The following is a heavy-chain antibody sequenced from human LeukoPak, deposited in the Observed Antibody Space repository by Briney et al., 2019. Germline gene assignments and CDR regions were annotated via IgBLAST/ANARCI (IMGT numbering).Heavy chain of an antibody. CDR3: ARGPLSEVYFDY. V-gene: IGHV1-69*05. Sequence: GASVKVSCKASGGTFSSYAISWVRQAPGQGLEWMGGIIPIFGTANYAQKFQGRVTITTDESTSTAYMELSSLRSEDTAVYYCARGPLSEVYFDYWGQGTLVTVSS. CDR2: IIPIFGTA. J-gene: IGHJ4*02. CDR1: GGTFSSYA.